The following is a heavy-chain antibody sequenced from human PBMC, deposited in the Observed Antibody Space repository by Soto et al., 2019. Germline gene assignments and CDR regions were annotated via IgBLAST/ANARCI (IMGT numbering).Heavy chain of an antibody. J-gene: IGHJ6*02. CDR3: ASNGFGETYYYGMDV. V-gene: IGHV1-69*12. Sequence: QVQLVQSGAEVKKPGSSVKASCKASGGTFSSYAINWVRQAPGQGLEWMGGIIPIFGTADYAQKFQGRVTITADESTSTAYMELSSLRSEDTAVYYCASNGFGETYYYGMDVWGQGTTVTVSS. CDR1: GGTFSSYA. CDR2: IIPIFGTA. D-gene: IGHD3-10*01.